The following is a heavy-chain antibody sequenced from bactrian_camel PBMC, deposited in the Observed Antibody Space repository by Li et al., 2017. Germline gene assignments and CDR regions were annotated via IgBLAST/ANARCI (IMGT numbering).Heavy chain of an antibody. CDR1: GDSLSNFA. D-gene: IGHD1*01. Sequence: DVQLVESGGGLVQPGESLTLSCAASGDSLSNFAMSWVRQGPGKGLEWVSGINSNGDDTYYSNAVKGRCTITRDNVKKMLYLQLDSLKTEDTAYYYCTKDLDAVMLFQTVDDPSPMDYWGKGTQVTVS. V-gene: IGHV3S31*01. J-gene: IGHJ7*01. CDR2: INSNGDDT.